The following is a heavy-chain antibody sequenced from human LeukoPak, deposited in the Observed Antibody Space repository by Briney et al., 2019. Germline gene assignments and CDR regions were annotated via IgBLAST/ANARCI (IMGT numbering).Heavy chain of an antibody. CDR2: ISGSGDTT. D-gene: IGHD2-15*01. CDR1: GFTFSSYA. V-gene: IGHV3-23*01. J-gene: IGHJ4*02. Sequence: PGRSLRLSCAASGFTFSSYAMSWVRQAPGKGLEWVSSISGSGDTTYYADSVKGRFTISRDNSKNTLYLQMNSLRAEDTAVYYCVKPYYSGTSYYSGISDYWGQGTLVTVSS. CDR3: VKPYYSGTSYYSGISDY.